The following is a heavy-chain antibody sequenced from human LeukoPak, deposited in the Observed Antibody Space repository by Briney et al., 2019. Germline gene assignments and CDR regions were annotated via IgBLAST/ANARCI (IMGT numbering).Heavy chain of an antibody. D-gene: IGHD6-19*01. Sequence: PGESLKISCKGSGHSFTSYWIGWVRQMPGKGLEWMGIIYPGDSDTRYSPSFQGQVTISADKSISTAYLQWSSLKASDTAMYYCARSTGASQWLVGFDYWGQGTLVTVSS. V-gene: IGHV5-51*01. CDR2: IYPGDSDT. J-gene: IGHJ4*02. CDR1: GHSFTSYW. CDR3: ARSTGASQWLVGFDY.